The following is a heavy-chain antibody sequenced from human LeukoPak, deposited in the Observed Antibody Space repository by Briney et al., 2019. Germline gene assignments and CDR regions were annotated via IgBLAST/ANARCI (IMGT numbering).Heavy chain of an antibody. J-gene: IGHJ5*01. Sequence: GGSLRLSCTASGFDISDFWVHWVRQAPGKGLAWVARINSDGSSTSYADSVEGRFTISSDTAKNTLYLQRTSMRVEDTAVYYCARPHVGTVSNWFDSWGQGTRVSVSS. CDR1: GFDISDFW. CDR2: INSDGSST. D-gene: IGHD4-17*01. CDR3: ARPHVGTVSNWFDS. V-gene: IGHV3-74*01.